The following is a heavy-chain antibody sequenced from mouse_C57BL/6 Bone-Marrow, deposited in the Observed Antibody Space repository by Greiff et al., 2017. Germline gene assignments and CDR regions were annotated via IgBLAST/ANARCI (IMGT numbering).Heavy chain of an antibody. Sequence: DVMLVESGGDLVKPGGSLKLSCAASGFTFSSYGMSWVRQTPDKRLEWVATISSGGSYTYYPDSVKGRFIISRDNAKNTLYLQMSSLKSEDTAMYYCARQNWDYFDYWGQGTTLTVSS. J-gene: IGHJ2*01. CDR1: GFTFSSYG. CDR2: ISSGGSYT. V-gene: IGHV5-6*02. D-gene: IGHD4-1*01. CDR3: ARQNWDYFDY.